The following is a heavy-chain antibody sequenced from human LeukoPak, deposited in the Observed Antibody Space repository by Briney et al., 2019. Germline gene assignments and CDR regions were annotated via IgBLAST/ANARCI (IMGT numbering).Heavy chain of an antibody. CDR2: MNPNSGNT. CDR3: TRGTTMVRGLNPLGYYGMDV. V-gene: IGHV1-8*02. Sequence: GASVKVSCKASGYSFTSYDINWVRQATGQGLEWMGWMNPNSGNTGYAQKFQGRVSMTRNISISTAYMELSSLTSEDTAVYYCTRGTTMVRGLNPLGYYGMDVWGQGATLTVSS. CDR1: GYSFTSYD. J-gene: IGHJ6*02. D-gene: IGHD3-10*01.